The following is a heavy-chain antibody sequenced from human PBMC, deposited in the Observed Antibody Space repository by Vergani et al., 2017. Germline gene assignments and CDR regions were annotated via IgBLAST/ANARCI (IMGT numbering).Heavy chain of an antibody. CDR3: ARAFAGYYDSSGYYFAGFDY. CDR2: IYYSGST. D-gene: IGHD3-22*01. Sequence: QVQLQESGPGLVKPSQTLSLTCTVSGGSISSGDYYWSWIRQPPGKGLEWIGYIYYSGSTYCNPFLKSRVTISVDTAKNQFSLKRNSVTAADTAVYYCARAFAGYYDSSGYYFAGFDYWGQGTLVTVSS. V-gene: IGHV4-30-4*01. J-gene: IGHJ4*02. CDR1: GGSISSGDYY.